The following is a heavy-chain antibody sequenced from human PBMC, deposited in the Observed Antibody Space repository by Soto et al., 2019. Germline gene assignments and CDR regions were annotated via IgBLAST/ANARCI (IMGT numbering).Heavy chain of an antibody. V-gene: IGHV3-30*18. CDR1: GFTFSSYG. CDR3: AKDPLPYGDYESSFDY. D-gene: IGHD4-17*01. Sequence: GSLRRSCAACGFTFSSYGLHWVRQAPGKGLEWVAVISYDGSNKYYADSVKGRFTISRDNSKNTLYLQMNSLRAEDTAVYYCAKDPLPYGDYESSFDYWGQGTLVIVSS. J-gene: IGHJ4*02. CDR2: ISYDGSNK.